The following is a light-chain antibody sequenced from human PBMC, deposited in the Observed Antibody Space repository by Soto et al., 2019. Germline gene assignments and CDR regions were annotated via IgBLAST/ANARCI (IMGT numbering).Light chain of an antibody. J-gene: IGKJ5*01. CDR1: QSVSNNY. CDR3: QQYTGPPTT. V-gene: IGKV3-20*01. CDR2: GAS. Sequence: EIVLTQSPGTLSLSPGEGATLSCRASQSVSNNYLAWYQQKPGQAPRLLIYGASNRATGIPDRFSGSGSGTDFTLTISRLEPEDSAVYFCQQYTGPPTTFGQGTRLEIK.